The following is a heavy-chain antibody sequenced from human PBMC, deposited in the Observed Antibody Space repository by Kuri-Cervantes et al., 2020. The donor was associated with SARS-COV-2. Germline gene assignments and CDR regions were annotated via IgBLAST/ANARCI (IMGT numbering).Heavy chain of an antibody. CDR2: INSDGSST. V-gene: IGHV3-74*01. CDR3: ARAPSGSPTEF. J-gene: IGHJ4*02. D-gene: IGHD1-26*01. CDR1: GFTFSSYW. Sequence: GESLKISCAASGFTFSSYWMHWVRQAPGKGLVWVSRINSDGSSTSYADSVEGRFTISRDNAKNTLYLQMNSLRAEDTAVYYCARAPSGSPTEFWGQGTLVTVSS.